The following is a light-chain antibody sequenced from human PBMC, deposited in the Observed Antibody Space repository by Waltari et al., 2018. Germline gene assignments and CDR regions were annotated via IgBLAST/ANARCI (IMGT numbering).Light chain of an antibody. CDR1: SSDVGSYNL. V-gene: IGLV2-23*03. CDR2: EGS. CDR3: CSYAGSSTFEV. J-gene: IGLJ2*01. Sequence: QSALTQPASVSGSPGQSLTISCTGTSSDVGSYNLVPWYQQHPGKAPKLMIYEGSKRPSGVSNRFSGSKSGNTASLRISGLQAEDEADYYCCSYAGSSTFEVFGGGTKLTVL.